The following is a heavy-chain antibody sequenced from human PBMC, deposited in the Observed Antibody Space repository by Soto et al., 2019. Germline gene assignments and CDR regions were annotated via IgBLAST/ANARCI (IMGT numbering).Heavy chain of an antibody. CDR2: IYYSGST. D-gene: IGHD1-26*01. CDR3: ARDQVGANRDHAFDL. Sequence: PSETLSLTCTVSGASLRSGSYYWSWIRQPPGKGLEWIGYIYYSGSTDYNPSLKSRVTISVDTSKNQFSLKLSSVTAADTAVYYCARDQVGANRDHAFDLWGQGTMVTVSS. V-gene: IGHV4-61*01. CDR1: GASLRSGSYY. J-gene: IGHJ3*01.